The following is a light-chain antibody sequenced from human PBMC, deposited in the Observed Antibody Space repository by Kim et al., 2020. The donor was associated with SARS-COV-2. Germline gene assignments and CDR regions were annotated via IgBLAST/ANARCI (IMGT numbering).Light chain of an antibody. V-gene: IGKV1-16*02. CDR3: QQYNDYPLT. J-gene: IGKJ4*01. Sequence: ASVGDRVTITCRASQGINNYLAWFQQKPGQAPKSLIYATSSLQSGVPSKFSGSGSGTDFTLTISSLQPEDFATYYCQQYNDYPLTLGGGTKVDIK. CDR1: QGINNY. CDR2: ATS.